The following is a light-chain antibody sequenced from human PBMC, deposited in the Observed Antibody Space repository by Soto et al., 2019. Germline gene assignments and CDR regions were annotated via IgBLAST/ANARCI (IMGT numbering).Light chain of an antibody. J-gene: IGKJ4*01. CDR1: QDIGTW. CDR3: QQANLFPLT. CDR2: RSS. V-gene: IGKV1-12*01. Sequence: DIQMTQSPSSVSASVGDRVAITCRAGQDIGTWLAWYQQKPGKAPKLLIFRSSSLHSGVPSRFGGSGSGTDFTLTFSNLQPEDSGTYYCQQANLFPLTFGGGTKVEVK.